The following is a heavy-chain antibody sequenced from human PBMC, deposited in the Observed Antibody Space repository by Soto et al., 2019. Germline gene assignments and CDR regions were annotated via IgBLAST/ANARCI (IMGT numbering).Heavy chain of an antibody. CDR2: IIPIFGTA. V-gene: IGHV1-69*13. J-gene: IGHJ3*02. CDR1: GGTFGSYA. D-gene: IGHD1-26*01. Sequence: SVKVSCKASGGTFGSYAISWVRQAPGQGLEWMGGIIPIFGTANYAQKFQGRVTITADESTSTAYMELSSLRSEDTAVYYCARDGVGATVWGAFDIWGQGTMVTVSS. CDR3: ARDGVGATVWGAFDI.